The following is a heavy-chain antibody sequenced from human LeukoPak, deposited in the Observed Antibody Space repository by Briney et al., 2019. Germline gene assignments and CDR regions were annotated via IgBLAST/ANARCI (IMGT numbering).Heavy chain of an antibody. D-gene: IGHD3-10*01. V-gene: IGHV1-46*01. CDR1: GYTFTNHY. J-gene: IGHJ4*02. CDR3: AVLLRTLQLLDF. CDR2: INPGGGGT. Sequence: ASVKVSCKASGYTFTNHYMHWVRQAPGQGLEWMGKINPGGGGTTYAQEVQGRVTMTRDKSTSTVYMELSSLRSEDTAMYYCAVLLRTLQLLDFWGQGTLVTVAS.